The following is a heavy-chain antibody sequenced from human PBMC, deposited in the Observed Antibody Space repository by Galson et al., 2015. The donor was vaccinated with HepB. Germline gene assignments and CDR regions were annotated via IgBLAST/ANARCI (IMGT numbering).Heavy chain of an antibody. D-gene: IGHD1-14*01. CDR1: GFTFSDYY. J-gene: IGHJ6*03. V-gene: IGHV3-11*01. CDR3: ARYNMGWDYYYYYMDV. CDR2: ISSSGSTI. Sequence: SLRLSCAASGFTFSDYYMSWIRQAPGKGLEWVSYISSSGSTIYYADSVKGRFTISRDNAKNSLYLQMNSLRAEDTAVYYCARYNMGWDYYYYYMDVWGKGTTVTVSS.